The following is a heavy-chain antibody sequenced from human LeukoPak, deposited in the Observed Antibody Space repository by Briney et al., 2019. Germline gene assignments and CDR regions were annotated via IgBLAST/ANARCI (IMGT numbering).Heavy chain of an antibody. D-gene: IGHD6-19*01. J-gene: IGHJ5*02. Sequence: ASVKLSCKASGYTLTSYGISWVRQAPGQGLEWMGWISAYNGNTNYAQKLQGRVTMTTDTSTSTAYMELRSLRSDDTAVYYCARPSSGWYNWFDPWGQGTLVTVSS. CDR3: ARPSSGWYNWFDP. CDR1: GYTLTSYG. CDR2: ISAYNGNT. V-gene: IGHV1-18*01.